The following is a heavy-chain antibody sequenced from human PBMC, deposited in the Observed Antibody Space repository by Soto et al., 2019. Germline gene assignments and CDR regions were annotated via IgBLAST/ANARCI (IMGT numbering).Heavy chain of an antibody. CDR3: ARAPLVVITTSTAPSHYYYGMDV. CDR2: ISSSSSYI. V-gene: IGHV3-21*01. J-gene: IGHJ6*02. CDR1: GLTFSSYS. D-gene: IGHD3-22*01. Sequence: GGSLRLSCAASGLTFSSYSMNWVRQAPGKGLEWVSSISSSSSYIYYADSVKGRFTISRDNAKNSLYLQMNSLRAEDTAVYYCARAPLVVITTSTAPSHYYYGMDVWGQGTTVTVSS.